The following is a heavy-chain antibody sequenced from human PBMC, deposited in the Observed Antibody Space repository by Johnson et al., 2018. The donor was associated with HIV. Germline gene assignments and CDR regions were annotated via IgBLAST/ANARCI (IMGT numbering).Heavy chain of an antibody. D-gene: IGHD3-22*01. V-gene: IGHV3-30*04. Sequence: QVQLVESGGGVVQPGRSLKLSCAASGFTFRNYAMHWVRQAPGKGLEWVAILSYDGNNEYYADSVKGRFTISRDNSKNTLYLQMNSLRAEDTAVYYCARAIEVAEGDAFDIWGQGQMVTVSS. CDR3: ARAIEVAEGDAFDI. CDR1: GFTFRNYA. J-gene: IGHJ3*02. CDR2: LSYDGNNE.